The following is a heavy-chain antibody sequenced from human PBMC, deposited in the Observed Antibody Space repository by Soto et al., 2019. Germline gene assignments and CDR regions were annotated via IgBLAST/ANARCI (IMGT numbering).Heavy chain of an antibody. Sequence: PSETLSLTCTVSGGSISYYYWSWIRQSPGKGLEWIGYIYYSGSTNYNPSLKSRVTISVDTSKNQFSLRLSSVTAADTAVYYCARYYTSSLCFDYWGQGTLVTAPQ. CDR2: IYYSGST. D-gene: IGHD6-13*01. CDR3: ARYYTSSLCFDY. J-gene: IGHJ4*02. V-gene: IGHV4-59*01. CDR1: GGSISYYY.